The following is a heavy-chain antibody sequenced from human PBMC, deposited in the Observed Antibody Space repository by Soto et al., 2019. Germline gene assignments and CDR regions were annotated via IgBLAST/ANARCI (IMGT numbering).Heavy chain of an antibody. CDR1: GGSFSGYY. V-gene: IGHV4-34*01. D-gene: IGHD3-22*01. CDR2: INHSGST. CDR3: ARGGAYDSSGYGYYYYGMDV. J-gene: IGHJ6*02. Sequence: SETLSLTCAVYGGSFSGYYWSWIRQPPGKGLEWIGEINHSGSTNYNPFLKSRVTMSVDTSKNQFSLKLSSVTAADTAVYYCARGGAYDSSGYGYYYYGMDVWGQGTTVTVSS.